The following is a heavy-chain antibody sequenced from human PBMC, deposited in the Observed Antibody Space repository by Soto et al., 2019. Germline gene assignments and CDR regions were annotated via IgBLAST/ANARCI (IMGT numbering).Heavy chain of an antibody. J-gene: IGHJ6*02. V-gene: IGHV1-69*01. Sequence: QVQLVQSGAEVKKPGSSVKVSCKASGGTFSSYAISWVRQAPGQGLEWMGGIIPIFGTANYAQKFQGRVTITADESTSTDYMELSSLRSEDTAVYYCAREYSSSSSVYYGMDVWGQGTTVTVSS. D-gene: IGHD6-6*01. CDR3: AREYSSSSSVYYGMDV. CDR2: IIPIFGTA. CDR1: GGTFSSYA.